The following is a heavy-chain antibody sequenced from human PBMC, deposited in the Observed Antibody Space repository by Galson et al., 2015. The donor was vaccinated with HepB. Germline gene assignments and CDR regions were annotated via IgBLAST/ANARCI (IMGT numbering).Heavy chain of an antibody. J-gene: IGHJ3*02. CDR2: IWYDGSNK. CDR1: EFTFSSYG. Sequence: SLRLSCAASEFTFSSYGMHWVRQAPGKGLEWVAGIWYDGSNKYHADSVKGRFTISRDNSKNTLYLEMNSLRAEDTAVYYCARATAESGFDIWGQGTMVTVSS. V-gene: IGHV3-33*01. CDR3: ARATAESGFDI. D-gene: IGHD1-26*01.